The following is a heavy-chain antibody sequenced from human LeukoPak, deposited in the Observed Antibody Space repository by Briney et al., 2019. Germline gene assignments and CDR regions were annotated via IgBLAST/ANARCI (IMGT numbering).Heavy chain of an antibody. D-gene: IGHD6-13*01. J-gene: IGHJ4*02. V-gene: IGHV3-7*01. CDR1: GFTFSTYW. CDR3: ARDSAGNDY. Sequence: GGSLRLSCAPSGFTFSTYWMSWVRQAPGKGLEWVANIKQDGSEKYYVDSVKGRFTISRDNAKNSLYLQMNSLKAEDTAMYYCARDSAGNDYWGQGNLVTVSS. CDR2: IKQDGSEK.